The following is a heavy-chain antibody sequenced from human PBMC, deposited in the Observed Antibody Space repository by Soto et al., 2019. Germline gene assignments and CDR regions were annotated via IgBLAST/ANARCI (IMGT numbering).Heavy chain of an antibody. J-gene: IGHJ6*02. CDR3: ARHDDRTIPEDYGMDV. CDR1: GYSFTSYW. V-gene: IGHV5-10-1*01. Sequence: PGESLKISCKGSGYSFTSYWISWVRQMPGKGLEWMGRIDPSDSYTNYSPSFQGHVTISADKSISTAYLQWSSLKASDTAMYYCARHDDRTIPEDYGMDVWGQGTTVTVSS. D-gene: IGHD1-1*01. CDR2: IDPSDSYT.